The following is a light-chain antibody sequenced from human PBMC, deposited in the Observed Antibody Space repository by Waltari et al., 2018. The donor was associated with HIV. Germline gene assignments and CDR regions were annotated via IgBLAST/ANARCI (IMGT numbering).Light chain of an antibody. Sequence: SFELPQPPSVSVSPGQTARITCSGDALAKQYPYWYQQKPGQAPVVVIYKDTERPSGIPERFSGSSSGTTVTLTISAVQAEDEADYYCQSADTSGTRVFASGTKVTVL. V-gene: IGLV3-25*03. CDR3: QSADTSGTRV. CDR2: KDT. J-gene: IGLJ1*01. CDR1: ALAKQY.